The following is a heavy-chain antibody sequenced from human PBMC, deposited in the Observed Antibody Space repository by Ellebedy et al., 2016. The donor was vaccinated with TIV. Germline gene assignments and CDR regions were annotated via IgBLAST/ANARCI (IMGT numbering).Heavy chain of an antibody. Sequence: SETLSLXXTVSGDSITSRRHSWGWIRQPPGKGLEWIGSIYYTGSIFYNPSLESRVTMSVDTPRNQFSLRLNSVTVADTSVYYCARYRSGIVVVPAHYGMDVWGQGTTVTVSS. D-gene: IGHD2-2*01. J-gene: IGHJ6*02. CDR2: IYYTGSI. V-gene: IGHV4-39*01. CDR1: GDSITSRRHS. CDR3: ARYRSGIVVVPAHYGMDV.